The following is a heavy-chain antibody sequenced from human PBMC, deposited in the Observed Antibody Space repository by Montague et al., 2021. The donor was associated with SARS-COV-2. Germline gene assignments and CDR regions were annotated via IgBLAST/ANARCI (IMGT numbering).Heavy chain of an antibody. D-gene: IGHD3-3*01. CDR3: AREPRETGSDWYYDFWSGYSLPRGYYYYGMDV. CDR2: ISSSGSTI. V-gene: IGHV3-48*03. J-gene: IGHJ6*02. Sequence: SLSLSCAASGFTFSSYEMTWVRQAPGKGLEWVSYISSSGSTIYYADSVKGRFTISRDNAKNSLYLQMHSLRAEDTAAYYCAREPRETGSDWYYDFWSGYSLPRGYYYYGMDVWGQGTTVTVSS. CDR1: GFTFSSYE.